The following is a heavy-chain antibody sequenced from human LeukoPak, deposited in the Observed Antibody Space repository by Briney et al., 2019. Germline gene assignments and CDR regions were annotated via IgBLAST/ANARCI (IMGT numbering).Heavy chain of an antibody. J-gene: IGHJ6*02. CDR2: ISSSSYI. CDR1: GFTFSSYS. V-gene: IGHV3-21*01. D-gene: IGHD6-19*01. CDR3: ASTQYSSGWYDYGMDA. Sequence: GGSLRLSCAASGFTFSSYSMNWVRQAPGKGLEWVSSISSSSYIYYADSVKGRFTISRDNAKNSLYLQMNSLRAEDTAVYYCASTQYSSGWYDYGMDAWGQGTTVTVSS.